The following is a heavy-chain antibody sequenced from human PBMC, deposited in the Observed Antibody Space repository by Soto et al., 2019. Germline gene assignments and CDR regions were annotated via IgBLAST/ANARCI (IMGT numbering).Heavy chain of an antibody. CDR1: GYTFTSYY. V-gene: IGHV1-46*03. D-gene: IGHD6-13*01. J-gene: IGHJ3*01. CDR3: TRSIITTAGTDAFDL. CDR2: ISPSSGGT. Sequence: QVQLVQSGAEVKKPGASVRVSCKASGYTFTSYYIHWVRQAPGHGLEWMGMISPSSGGTDYAQKFQGRVTMTRDTSTSTVYMELSSLRSEDTAVYYCTRSIITTAGTDAFDLWGQGTLVTVSS.